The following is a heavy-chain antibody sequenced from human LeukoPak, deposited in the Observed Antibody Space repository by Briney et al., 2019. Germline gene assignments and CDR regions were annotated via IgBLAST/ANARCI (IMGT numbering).Heavy chain of an antibody. CDR3: IVFGDSNH. CDR2: IHTSGDT. CDR1: GLTGSHNY. Sequence: GSLRLSCAASGLTGSHNYVRWVRQAPGKGLEWVSAIHTSGDTCYADSVKGRFTISRDTSKNTLYLQINSLRVEDTAVYYCIVFGDSNHWGQGTLVTVSS. J-gene: IGHJ5*02. D-gene: IGHD4-17*01. V-gene: IGHV3-53*01.